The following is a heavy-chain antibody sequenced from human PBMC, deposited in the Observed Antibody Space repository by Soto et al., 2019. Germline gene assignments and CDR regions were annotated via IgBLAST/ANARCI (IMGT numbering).Heavy chain of an antibody. J-gene: IGHJ5*01. CDR1: AFTFSTYG. CDR3: AKDPIPAVNRGSRFDS. D-gene: IGHD2-2*01. V-gene: IGHV3-30*18. CDR2: VSFDGSEK. Sequence: GRSLRLSCAGSAFTFSTYGLHWVRQPPGKGLAWVAFVSFDGSEKYYAESVKGRFTISRDTPRNTLFLQLTSLRTEDTAVYFCAKDPIPAVNRGSRFDSWGRGTLVTVSS.